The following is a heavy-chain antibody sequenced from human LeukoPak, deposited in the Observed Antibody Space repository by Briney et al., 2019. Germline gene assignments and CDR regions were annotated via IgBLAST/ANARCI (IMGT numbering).Heavy chain of an antibody. CDR1: GFSLSNARMG. V-gene: IGHV2-26*01. CDR2: IFSNDEK. D-gene: IGHD3-3*01. J-gene: IGHJ6*02. CDR3: ARIPLTEYDFWSGYYPYYYYGMDV. Sequence: SGPTLARPTETLTLTCTVSGFSLSNARMGVSWIRQPPGKALEWLAHIFSNDEKSYSTSLKSRLTISKDTSKSQVVLTMTNMDPVDTATYYCARIPLTEYDFWSGYYPYYYYGMDVWGQGTTVTVSS.